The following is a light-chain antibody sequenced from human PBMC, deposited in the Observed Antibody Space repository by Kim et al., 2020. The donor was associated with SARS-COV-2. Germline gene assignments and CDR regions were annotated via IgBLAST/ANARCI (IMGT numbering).Light chain of an antibody. Sequence: DIQMTQSPSSLSASVGDRVTITCRASQSISSYLSWYQQKPGKAPKLLIYAASSLQSGVPSRFSGSGSGTDFTLTISSLQPEDFATYYWQRSYSTPFLTFGGGTKVDIK. CDR3: QRSYSTPFLT. J-gene: IGKJ4*02. CDR2: AAS. V-gene: IGKV1-39*01. CDR1: QSISSY.